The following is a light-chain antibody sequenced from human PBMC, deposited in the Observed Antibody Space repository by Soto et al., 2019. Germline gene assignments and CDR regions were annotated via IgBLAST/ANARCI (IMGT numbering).Light chain of an antibody. J-gene: IGLJ3*02. V-gene: IGLV2-23*01. CDR3: CSYAGSTAWV. CDR2: EGS. Sequence: QSALTQPASVSGSPGQSITISCTGTSNDVGSFALVSWYQHHPGKAPKLMIYEGSRRPSGVSYRFSASKSGNTASLTISGLQAEDEADYYCCSYAGSTAWVFGGGTKLTV. CDR1: SNDVGSFAL.